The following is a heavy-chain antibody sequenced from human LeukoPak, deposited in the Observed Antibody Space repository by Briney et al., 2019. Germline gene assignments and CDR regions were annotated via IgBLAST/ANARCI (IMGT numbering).Heavy chain of an antibody. J-gene: IGHJ3*02. Sequence: PGGSLRLSCAASGFTFSSYGMSWVRQAPGKGLEWVSAISGSGGSTYYADSVKGRFTISRDNSKNRVYLQMNRLRAEDTAVYYCAKDGGVVLRYFDWPDDAFDIWGQGTMVTVSS. D-gene: IGHD3-9*01. CDR3: AKDGGVVLRYFDWPDDAFDI. CDR2: ISGSGGST. V-gene: IGHV3-23*01. CDR1: GFTFSSYG.